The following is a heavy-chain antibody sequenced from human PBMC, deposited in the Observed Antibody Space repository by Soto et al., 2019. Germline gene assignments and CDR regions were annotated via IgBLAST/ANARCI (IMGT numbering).Heavy chain of an antibody. J-gene: IGHJ4*02. CDR3: ARGSLYYYDSSGYYYFDY. V-gene: IGHV4-34*01. Sequence: PSETLCLTWAVYGGSFGDYYWSLLRQPPGKGLEWIGEINHSGSTNYNPSLKSRVTISVDTSKNQFSLKLSSVTAADTAVYYCARGSLYYYDSSGYYYFDYWGQGTLVTVSS. D-gene: IGHD3-22*01. CDR1: GGSFGDYY. CDR2: INHSGST.